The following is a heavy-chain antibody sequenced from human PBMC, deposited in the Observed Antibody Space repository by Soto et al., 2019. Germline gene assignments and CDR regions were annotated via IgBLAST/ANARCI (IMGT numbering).Heavy chain of an antibody. D-gene: IGHD6-13*01. V-gene: IGHV1-18*01. Sequence: ASVKVSCKASGYTFTSYGISWVRQAPGQGLEWMGWISAYNGNTNYAQKLQGRVTMTTDTSTSTAYMELRSLISDVTAVYPCATDFWQPLLLGSLVPWGQ. CDR3: ATDFWQPLLLGSLVP. J-gene: IGHJ5*02. CDR2: ISAYNGNT. CDR1: GYTFTSYG.